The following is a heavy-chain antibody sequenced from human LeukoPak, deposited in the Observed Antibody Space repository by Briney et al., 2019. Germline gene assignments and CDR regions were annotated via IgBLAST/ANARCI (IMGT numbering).Heavy chain of an antibody. CDR1: GYTFTSYY. V-gene: IGHV1-46*01. J-gene: IGHJ6*02. CDR2: INPSGGST. CDR3: AGDVPYSSGWSYYYYYGMDV. Sequence: ASVKVSCKASGYTFTSYYMHWVRQAPGQGLEWMGIINPSGGSTSYAQKFQGRVTMTRDTSTSTVYMEMSSLRSEDTAVYYCAGDVPYSSGWSYYYYYGMDVWGQGTTVTVSS. D-gene: IGHD6-19*01.